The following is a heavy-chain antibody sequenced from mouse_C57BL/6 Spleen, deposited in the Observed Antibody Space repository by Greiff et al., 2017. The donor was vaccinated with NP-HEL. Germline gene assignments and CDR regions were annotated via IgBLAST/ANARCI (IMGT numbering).Heavy chain of an antibody. V-gene: IGHV1-69*01. CDR1: GYTFTSYW. Sequence: VKLQQPGAELVMPGASVKLSCKASGYTFTSYWMHWVKQRPGQGLEWIGEIDPSDSYTNYNQKFKGKSTLTVDKSSSTAYMQLSSLTSEDSAVYYCARRWLRGYFDVWGKGTTVTVSS. CDR2: IDPSDSYT. D-gene: IGHD1-1*02. J-gene: IGHJ1*03. CDR3: ARRWLRGYFDV.